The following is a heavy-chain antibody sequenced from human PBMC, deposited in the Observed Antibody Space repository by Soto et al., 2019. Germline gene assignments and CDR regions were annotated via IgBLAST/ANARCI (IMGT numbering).Heavy chain of an antibody. Sequence: QVTLKESGPVLVKPTETLTLTCTVSGFSLSNARMGVSWIRQPPGKALEWLAHIFSNDEKSYSTSLKSRLTISTDTSTSQVALTMTNMDPVYTATYYCARIVGHDFWSGYSPYFDYWGQGTLVTVSS. CDR1: GFSLSNARMG. V-gene: IGHV2-26*01. J-gene: IGHJ4*02. CDR2: IFSNDEK. D-gene: IGHD3-3*01. CDR3: ARIVGHDFWSGYSPYFDY.